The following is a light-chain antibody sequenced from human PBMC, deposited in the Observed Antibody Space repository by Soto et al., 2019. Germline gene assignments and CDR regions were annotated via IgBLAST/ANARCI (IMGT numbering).Light chain of an antibody. V-gene: IGKV3-15*01. J-gene: IGKJ4*01. Sequence: EILLTQSPVTLSVSPGARATLSCRASQSLTSNLAWYQQRPGQAPRLLIYDTSTRATDVPARFSGSGSGTEFTLTIASLQSEDFAVYYCQLYSHWPRMLSFGGGTRVEL. CDR1: QSLTSN. CDR3: QLYSHWPRMLS. CDR2: DTS.